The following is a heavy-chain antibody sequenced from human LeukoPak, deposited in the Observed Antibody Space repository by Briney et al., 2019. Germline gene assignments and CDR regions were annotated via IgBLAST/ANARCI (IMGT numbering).Heavy chain of an antibody. Sequence: SETLSLTCAVSDFSISSGYYWGWIRQRPGKGLEWIGSINYGSTTYYNPSLKSRVTISVDTSKNQFSLNLSSVSAADTAVYFCARDSRATHYFDYWGRGTPVTVSS. V-gene: IGHV4-38-2*02. CDR1: DFSISSGYY. CDR3: ARDSRATHYFDY. D-gene: IGHD2/OR15-2a*01. J-gene: IGHJ4*02. CDR2: INYGSTT.